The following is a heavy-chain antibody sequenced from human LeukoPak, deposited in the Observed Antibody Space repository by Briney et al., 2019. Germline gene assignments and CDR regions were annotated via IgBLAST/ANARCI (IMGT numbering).Heavy chain of an antibody. V-gene: IGHV3-30*04. J-gene: IGHJ4*02. D-gene: IGHD2-2*01. Sequence: GGSLRLSCVASGFTFSSYAMHWVRQAPGKGLXXXXXXXXXGSNKCYADSVKGRFTISRDNSKNTLYLQMNSLRAEDTAVYYCARAHQYCSSTSCYAGFDYWGQGTLVTVSS. CDR3: ARAHQYCSSTSCYAGFDY. CDR1: GFTFSSYA. CDR2: XXXXGSNK.